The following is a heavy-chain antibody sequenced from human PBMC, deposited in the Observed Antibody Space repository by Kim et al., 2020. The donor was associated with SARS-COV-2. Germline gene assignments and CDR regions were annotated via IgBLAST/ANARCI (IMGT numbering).Heavy chain of an antibody. Sequence: GGSLRLSCAASGFTFGDYAMHWVRQAPGKGLEWVSGISWNSGSIGYADSVKGRFTISRDNAKNSLYLQMNSLRAEDTALYYCAKDSSPVWFGENAGPIMHYYYYGMDVWGQGTTVTVSS. CDR1: GFTFGDYA. V-gene: IGHV3-9*01. J-gene: IGHJ6*02. D-gene: IGHD3-10*01. CDR2: ISWNSGSI. CDR3: AKDSSPVWFGENAGPIMHYYYYGMDV.